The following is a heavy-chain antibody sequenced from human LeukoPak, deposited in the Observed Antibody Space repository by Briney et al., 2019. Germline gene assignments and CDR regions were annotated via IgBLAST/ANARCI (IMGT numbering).Heavy chain of an antibody. CDR1: QFTFSYYA. CDR2: VSSSGDYT. Sequence: PGGSLRLSCSASQFTFSYYAMTWVRQAPGKGLEWVSGVSSSGDYTYYANSVKGRFTISRDNSKNTLYLQLSSLRVEDTAVYYCAKEIYAYGSHGFNYWGQGTLVTVSS. D-gene: IGHD3-10*01. J-gene: IGHJ4*02. CDR3: AKEIYAYGSHGFNY. V-gene: IGHV3-23*01.